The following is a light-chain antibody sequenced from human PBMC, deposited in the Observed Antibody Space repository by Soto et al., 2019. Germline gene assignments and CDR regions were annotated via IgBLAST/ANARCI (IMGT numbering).Light chain of an antibody. CDR1: QSVSSY. CDR3: QQRSNWH. J-gene: IGKJ5*01. CDR2: DAS. V-gene: IGKV3-11*01. Sequence: MVWTHSPSTLSLSRGEMATLSFRARQSVSSYLAWYQQKPGQAPRLLIYDASHRATGIPARFSGSGSGNDFTLTISRLETEDFAVYYCQQRSNWHFGQGTRMEIK.